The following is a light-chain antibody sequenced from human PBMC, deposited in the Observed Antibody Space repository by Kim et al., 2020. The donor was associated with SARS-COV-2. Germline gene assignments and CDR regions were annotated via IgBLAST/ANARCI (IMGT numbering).Light chain of an antibody. CDR3: QAWDSSTVV. J-gene: IGLJ2*01. Sequence: SYELTQPPSVSVSPGQTASITCSGDKLGDKNVCXYQQKPGQSPVLVIYEDYKRPSGIPERVSGSNSGNTATLTISGSQAMDEADYFCQAWDSSTVVFGGG. CDR1: KLGDKN. CDR2: EDY. V-gene: IGLV3-1*01.